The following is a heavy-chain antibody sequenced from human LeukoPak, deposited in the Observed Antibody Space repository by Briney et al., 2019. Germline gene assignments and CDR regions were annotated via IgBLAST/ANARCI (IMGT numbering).Heavy chain of an antibody. CDR2: ISGSGSST. J-gene: IGHJ4*02. CDR3: ANSLQWEHPRGAFDY. V-gene: IGHV3-23*01. D-gene: IGHD1-26*01. Sequence: GGSLRLSCAASGFTFSSYAMSWVRQAPGKGLEWVSAISGSGSSTYYADSVKGRFTISRDNSKNTLYLQMNSLRAEDTAVYYCANSLQWEHPRGAFDYWGQGTLVTVSS. CDR1: GFTFSSYA.